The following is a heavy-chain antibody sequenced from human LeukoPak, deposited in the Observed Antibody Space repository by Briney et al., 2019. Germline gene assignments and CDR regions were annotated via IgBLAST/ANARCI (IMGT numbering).Heavy chain of an antibody. J-gene: IGHJ6*01. Sequence: RTSDTLSLTCTVSGRSVRSYYCSWIRQPAGKGLEWIVRIYAGGNTDHNPSLKSRVNMSVDPSKNQLSMRLSSLTAADPAVESWARGHKDYDGDGYY. CDR2: IYAGGNT. D-gene: IGHD3-22*01. V-gene: IGHV4-4*07. CDR1: GRSVRSYY. CDR3: ARGHKDYDGDGYY.